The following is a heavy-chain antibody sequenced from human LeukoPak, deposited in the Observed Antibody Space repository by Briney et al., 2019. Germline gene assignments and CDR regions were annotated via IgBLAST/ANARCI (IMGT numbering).Heavy chain of an antibody. V-gene: IGHV1-69*04. Sequence: SVKVSCKASRGTFSKYAISWVRQAPGQGLEWMGRIIPILNITHYAQKFQGRVTIAADKSTSTAYMELSSLRAEDTAVYSCARDGNGWGFDNWGQGTLVTVSS. CDR1: RGTFSKYA. CDR2: IIPILNIT. CDR3: ARDGNGWGFDN. J-gene: IGHJ4*02. D-gene: IGHD6-19*01.